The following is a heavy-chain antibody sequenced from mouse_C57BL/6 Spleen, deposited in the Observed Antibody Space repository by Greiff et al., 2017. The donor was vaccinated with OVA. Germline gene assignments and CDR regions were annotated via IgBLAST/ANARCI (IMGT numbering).Heavy chain of an antibody. CDR2: IYPGDGDT. CDR1: GYAFSSSW. D-gene: IGHD2-5*01. V-gene: IGHV1-82*01. Sequence: QVQLKESGPELVKPGASVKISCKASGYAFSSSWMNWVKQRPGKGLEWIGRIYPGDGDTNYNGKFKGKATLTADKSSSTAYMQLSSLTSEDSAVYFCARSGYSNYGWFAYWGQGTLVTVSA. CDR3: ARSGYSNYGWFAY. J-gene: IGHJ3*01.